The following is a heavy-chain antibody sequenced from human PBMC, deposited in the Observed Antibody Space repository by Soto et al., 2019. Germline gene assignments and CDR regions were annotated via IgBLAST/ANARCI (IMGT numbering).Heavy chain of an antibody. D-gene: IGHD3-22*01. V-gene: IGHV3-7*03. J-gene: IGHJ4*02. CDR1: IYPFIFYG. CDR3: ATRPCEVNYYGVFDY. CDR2: INKDGSEK. Sequence: PAGSIGPSCETSIYPFIFYGVNWVSKAKRKGLERVANINKDGSEKFYVDSVKGRFTISRDNAKNSLFLQMNSLRAEDTAVYYCATRPCEVNYYGVFDYWGQGALVTV.